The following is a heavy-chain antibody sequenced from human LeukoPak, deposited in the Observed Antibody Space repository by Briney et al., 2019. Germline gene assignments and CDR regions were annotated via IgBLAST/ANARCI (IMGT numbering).Heavy chain of an antibody. CDR2: INHSGST. CDR1: GGSFSGCY. V-gene: IGHV4-34*01. Sequence: SETLSLTCAVYGGSFSGCYWSWIRQPPGKGLEWIGEINHSGSTNYNPSLKSRVTISVDTSKNQFSLKLSSVTAADTAVYYCARGVELGYCSGGSCSNDYWGQGTLVTVSS. CDR3: ARGVELGYCSGGSCSNDY. D-gene: IGHD2-15*01. J-gene: IGHJ4*02.